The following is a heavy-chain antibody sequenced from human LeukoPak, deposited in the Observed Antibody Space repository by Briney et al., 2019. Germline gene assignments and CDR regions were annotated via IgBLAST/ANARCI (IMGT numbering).Heavy chain of an antibody. Sequence: ASVKVSCKTSGDTFTTYAIIWVRQAPGQGLEWMGGIIPMFGTPNYAQRLQGRVTITADKSTKTAYMELSRLRSDDTAVYYCARVQVGMIVVARYFDYWGQGTLVTVSS. CDR3: ARVQVGMIVVARYFDY. D-gene: IGHD3-22*01. CDR1: GDTFTTYA. J-gene: IGHJ4*02. CDR2: IIPMFGTP. V-gene: IGHV1-69*06.